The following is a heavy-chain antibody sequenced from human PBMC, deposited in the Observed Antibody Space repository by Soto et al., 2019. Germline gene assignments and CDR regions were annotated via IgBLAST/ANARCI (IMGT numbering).Heavy chain of an antibody. CDR2: ISPYNDRA. CDR3: AREYCTSTSCYGPDY. CDR1: AYNFISFG. Sequence: QVQLMQSGAEVKKPGASVKVSCKASAYNFISFGISWVRQAPGQELEWMAWISPYNDRAKYAQNVQGRITVTTDTSKTTAYMELTSLTSDDTAVYYCAREYCTSTSCYGPDYWGQGTLVTVSS. V-gene: IGHV1-18*01. J-gene: IGHJ4*02. D-gene: IGHD2-2*01.